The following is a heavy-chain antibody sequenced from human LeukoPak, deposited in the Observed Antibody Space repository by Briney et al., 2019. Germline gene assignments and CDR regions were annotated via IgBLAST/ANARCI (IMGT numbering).Heavy chain of an antibody. CDR2: IKQDGSEK. V-gene: IGHV3-7*01. D-gene: IGHD3-22*01. J-gene: IGHJ4*02. CDR3: ARDLVRTPIVVVITSYYFDY. Sequence: GGSLRLSCAASGFTFSSYWMSWVRQAPGKGLEWVANIKQDGSEKYYVDSVKGRFTISRDNAKNSLYLQMNSLRAEDTAVYYCARDLVRTPIVVVITSYYFDYWGQGTLVTVSS. CDR1: GFTFSSYW.